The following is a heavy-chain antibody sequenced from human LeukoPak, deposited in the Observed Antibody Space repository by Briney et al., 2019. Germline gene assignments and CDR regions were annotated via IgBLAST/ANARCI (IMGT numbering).Heavy chain of an antibody. V-gene: IGHV4-34*01. D-gene: IGHD2-15*01. Sequence: ASETLSLTCSVYSGSFSGYYWSWIRQPPGKGLEWIGEINHSVGTNYNPSLKSRVTMSLDTSKNQFSLKLSSVTAADTAVYYCAKDSSEAHYAFDYWGPGTLVTVSS. CDR2: INHSVGT. CDR1: SGSFSGYY. CDR3: AKDSSEAHYAFDY. J-gene: IGHJ4*02.